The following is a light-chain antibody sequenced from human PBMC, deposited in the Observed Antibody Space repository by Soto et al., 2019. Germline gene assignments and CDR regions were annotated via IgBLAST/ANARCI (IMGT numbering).Light chain of an antibody. J-gene: IGKJ5*01. CDR3: QHYGTSPIT. Sequence: EIVLTQSPGTLSLSPGDRATLSCWASQSVGSRLAWYQQKPGQAPRLLISGASSRATGIPDRFSGSGSATDFTLTISRLEPEDFAVYYCQHYGTSPITFGQGTRLEIK. CDR1: QSVGSR. V-gene: IGKV3-20*01. CDR2: GAS.